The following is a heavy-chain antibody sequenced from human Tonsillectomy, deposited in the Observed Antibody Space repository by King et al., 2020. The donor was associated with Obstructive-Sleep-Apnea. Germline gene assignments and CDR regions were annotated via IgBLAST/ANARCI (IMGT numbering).Heavy chain of an antibody. CDR2: IWYDGRNK. CDR3: ARDRYGAEDAFDI. J-gene: IGHJ3*02. V-gene: IGHV3-33*01. CDR1: GFTFSSYG. Sequence: QLVQSGGGVVQPGRSLRLSCAASGFTFSSYGMHWVRQAPGKWLEWVAVIWYDGRNKYYADSVKGRFTISRDNSKNTLYLQMNSLRAEDTAVYYCARDRYGAEDAFDIWGQGTMVTVSS. D-gene: IGHD1-14*01.